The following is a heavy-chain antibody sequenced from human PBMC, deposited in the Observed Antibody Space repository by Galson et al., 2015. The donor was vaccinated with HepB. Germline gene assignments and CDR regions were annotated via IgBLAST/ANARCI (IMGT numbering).Heavy chain of an antibody. D-gene: IGHD3-22*01. Sequence: SLRLSCAASGFTFSSYAMHWVRQAPGKGLEYVSAISSNGGSTYYANSVKGRFTISRDNSKNTLYLQMGSLRAEDMAVYYCARDRYDSSGYYNYFDYWGQGTLVTVSS. V-gene: IGHV3-64*01. CDR2: ISSNGGST. CDR3: ARDRYDSSGYYNYFDY. J-gene: IGHJ4*02. CDR1: GFTFSSYA.